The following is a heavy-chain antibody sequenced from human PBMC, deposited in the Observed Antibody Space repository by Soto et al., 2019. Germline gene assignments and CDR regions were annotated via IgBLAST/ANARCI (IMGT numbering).Heavy chain of an antibody. Sequence: GGDLRLSCSASGFTFSSYSMSWVRRAPGKGLEWVANIKQDESEKYYVDSVKGRFTISRDNAKNSLYLQMNSLRAEDTAVYYCARGDYWDRSFDSWGQGTLVTVSS. CDR3: ARGDYWDRSFDS. CDR2: IKQDESEK. V-gene: IGHV3-7*01. D-gene: IGHD2-8*02. J-gene: IGHJ5*01. CDR1: GFTFSSYS.